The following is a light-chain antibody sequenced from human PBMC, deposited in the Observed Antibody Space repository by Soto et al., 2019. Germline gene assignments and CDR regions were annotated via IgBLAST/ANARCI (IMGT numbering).Light chain of an antibody. CDR2: KTN. Sequence: QSVLTQPPSASGAPGQRVTISCSGISSNIGANYVTWYQHLPATAPKLCIYKTNQRPSGVPDRFSGSKSGTSASLASSGLRSEDEADYYCAAWDENVSGLVFGGGTKLTVL. CDR1: SSNIGANY. V-gene: IGLV1-47*01. CDR3: AAWDENVSGLV. J-gene: IGLJ2*01.